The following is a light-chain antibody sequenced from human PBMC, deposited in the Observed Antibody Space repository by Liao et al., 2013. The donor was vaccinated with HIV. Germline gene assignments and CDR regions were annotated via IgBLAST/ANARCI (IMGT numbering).Light chain of an antibody. Sequence: SSVLTQPPSVSVAPGKTARISCGGNTVGSKSVHWYQQKPGQSPVVVIYQDSKRPSGIPERFSGSNSGNTATLTISGTQAMDEADYYCQAWDSSFVVFGGGTKLTVL. J-gene: IGLJ2*01. V-gene: IGLV3-21*01. CDR3: QAWDSSFVV. CDR2: QDS. CDR1: TVGSKS.